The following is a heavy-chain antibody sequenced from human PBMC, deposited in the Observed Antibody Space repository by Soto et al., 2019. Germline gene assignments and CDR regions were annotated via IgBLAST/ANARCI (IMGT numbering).Heavy chain of an antibody. CDR3: AREAPPMDV. J-gene: IGHJ6*02. V-gene: IGHV1-69*01. Sequence: VQQAPGQGLEWMGGIIPIFGTANYAQKFQGRVTITADESTSTAYMELSSLSSEDTAVYYWAREAPPMDVCCQWTTLTVSS. CDR2: IIPIFGTA.